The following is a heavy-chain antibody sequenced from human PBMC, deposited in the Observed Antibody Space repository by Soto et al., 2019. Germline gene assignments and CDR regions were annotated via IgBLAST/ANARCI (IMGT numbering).Heavy chain of an antibody. CDR2: IIPIFGTA. CDR1: GGTFSSYA. Sequence: SLKVSCKASGGTFSSYAISWVRQAPGQGLEWMGGIIPIFGTANYAQKFQGRVTITADKSTRTAYMELSSLRSEDTAVYYCARDLVATGPLDYWGQGTLVTVSS. V-gene: IGHV1-69*06. J-gene: IGHJ4*02. CDR3: ARDLVATGPLDY. D-gene: IGHD5-12*01.